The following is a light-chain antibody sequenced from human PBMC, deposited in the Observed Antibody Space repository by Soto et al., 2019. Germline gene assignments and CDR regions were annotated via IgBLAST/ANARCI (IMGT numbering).Light chain of an antibody. CDR1: QSVSSSY. CDR2: GAS. J-gene: IGKJ1*01. V-gene: IGKV3-20*01. Sequence: EIVLTQSPGTLSLSPGERATLSCRANQSVSSSYLAWYQQKPGQAPRLLIYGASSRATGIPDRFSGSGSGTDFTLTISKLAPEDLAVYYCQQYASSQAFGQGTKVEIK. CDR3: QQYASSQA.